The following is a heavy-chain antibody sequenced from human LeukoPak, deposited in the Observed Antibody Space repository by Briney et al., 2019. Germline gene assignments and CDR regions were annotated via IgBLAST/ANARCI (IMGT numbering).Heavy chain of an antibody. J-gene: IGHJ4*02. Sequence: SETLSLTCTVSGGSISSSSYYWGWIRQPPGKGLEWIGSTYYSGSTYYNPSLKSRVTISVDTSKNQFSLKLSSVTAADTAVYYCARDLLGTFDYWGQGTLVTVSS. CDR1: GGSISSSSYY. CDR2: TYYSGST. V-gene: IGHV4-39*07. CDR3: ARDLLGTFDY.